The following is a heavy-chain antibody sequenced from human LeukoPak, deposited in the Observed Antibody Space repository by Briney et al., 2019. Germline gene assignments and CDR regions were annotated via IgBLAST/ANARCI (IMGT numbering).Heavy chain of an antibody. J-gene: IGHJ4*02. D-gene: IGHD5-18*01. Sequence: GGSLRLSCAASGFTFSSYSMNWVRQARGKGLEWVASISSSSSYIYYAGSVKGRFTISRDNAKKSLYLQMNSLRAEDTAVYYCARDWRGYRTLRAFDYWGQGTLVTVSS. CDR2: ISSSSSYI. CDR3: ARDWRGYRTLRAFDY. CDR1: GFTFSSYS. V-gene: IGHV3-21*01.